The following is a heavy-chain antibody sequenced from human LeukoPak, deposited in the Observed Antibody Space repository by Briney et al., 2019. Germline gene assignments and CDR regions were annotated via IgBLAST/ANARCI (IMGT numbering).Heavy chain of an antibody. CDR2: INQDGSVK. CDR3: TRDSQDSYVYYMVV. J-gene: IGHJ6*03. Sequence: GGSLRLSCAVSGFTFSRYWMSWVRQAPGKGPEWVANINQDGSVKYYVDSVKGRFTISRDSATNSLYLQMNSLRAEDTAVYYCTRDSQDSYVYYMVVWGKGTRSPSP. D-gene: IGHD3-10*02. V-gene: IGHV3-7*01. CDR1: GFTFSRYW.